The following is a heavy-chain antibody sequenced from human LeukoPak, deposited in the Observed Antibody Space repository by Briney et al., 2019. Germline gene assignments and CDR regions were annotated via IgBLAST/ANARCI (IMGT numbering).Heavy chain of an antibody. V-gene: IGHV4-34*01. CDR3: ARGVYSRSSLSGWFDP. CDR1: GGSFSGYY. Sequence: SETLSLTCAVYGGSFSGYYWSWIRQPPGKGLEWIGEINHSGSINYNPSLKSRVTISVDTSKNQFSLKLSSVTAADTAVYYCARGVYSRSSLSGWFDPWGQGTLVTVYS. D-gene: IGHD6-6*01. J-gene: IGHJ5*02. CDR2: INHSGSI.